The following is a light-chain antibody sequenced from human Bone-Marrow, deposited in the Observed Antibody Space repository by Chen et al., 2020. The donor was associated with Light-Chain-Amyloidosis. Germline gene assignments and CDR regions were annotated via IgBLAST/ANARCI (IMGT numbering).Light chain of an antibody. Sequence: EIVLTQSPGTLSLSPGEGANLSCRASQTISSNYLTWYQQKFGQAPRLLIYGSSSRATGIPDRFTGSGSGTGFTLTINRLEPGDFAMYYCQQYGTSPLTFGGGTKVEI. J-gene: IGKJ4*01. CDR2: GSS. V-gene: IGKV3-20*01. CDR3: QQYGTSPLT. CDR1: QTISSNY.